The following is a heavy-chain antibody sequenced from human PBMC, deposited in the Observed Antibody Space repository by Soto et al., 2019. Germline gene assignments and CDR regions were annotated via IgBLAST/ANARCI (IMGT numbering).Heavy chain of an antibody. CDR2: INSDGRVS. V-gene: IGHV3-74*02. J-gene: IGHJ6*03. CDR1: GFPFSNYW. D-gene: IGHD2-15*01. Sequence: EVQMVESGGGLVQPGGSLRLSCAASGFPFSNYWMYWVRQAPGTGLEWVSRINSDGRVSSYADSVKGRLTISRDNVKNTLYLQMDSLRAEATAVYYCARGDCVGGTCYSLAGSFYYYMDVWGKGTTVTVFS. CDR3: ARGDCVGGTCYSLAGSFYYYMDV.